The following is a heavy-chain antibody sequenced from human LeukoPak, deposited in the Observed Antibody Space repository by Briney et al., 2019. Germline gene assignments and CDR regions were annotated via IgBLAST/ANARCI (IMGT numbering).Heavy chain of an antibody. CDR2: IYSDTNT. CDR1: GFTVSSYY. J-gene: IGHJ4*02. Sequence: GGSLRLSCAASGFTVSSYYMTWVRQAPGKGLEWVSVIYSDTNTYYADSVKGRFTISRDNSKNTLYLQINSLRADDTSVYFCARGHTAAAGYNSGAYWGQGTLVTVSS. V-gene: IGHV3-66*01. CDR3: ARGHTAAAGYNSGAY. D-gene: IGHD5-24*01.